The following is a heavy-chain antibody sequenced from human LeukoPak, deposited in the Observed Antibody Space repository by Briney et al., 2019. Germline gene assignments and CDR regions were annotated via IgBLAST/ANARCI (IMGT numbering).Heavy chain of an antibody. CDR2: INHDGTIT. CDR3: ARDNWGYTVTTEFDS. CDR1: GFTFSNNW. D-gene: IGHD4-17*01. Sequence: PGGSLRLSCAASGFTFSNNWMHWVRQAPGKGLVWVSRINHDGTITTKADSVKGRFTISRDNAKNTLYLQMSSLRAEDTAVYYCARDNWGYTVTTEFDSWGQGTLVTVSS. J-gene: IGHJ4*02. V-gene: IGHV3-74*03.